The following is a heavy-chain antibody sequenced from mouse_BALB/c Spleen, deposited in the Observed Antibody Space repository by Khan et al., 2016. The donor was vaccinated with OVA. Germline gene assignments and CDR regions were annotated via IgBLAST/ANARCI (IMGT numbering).Heavy chain of an antibody. CDR1: GYTFTNYR. J-gene: IGHJ1*01. CDR3: ARDTSYWYFDV. V-gene: IGHV9-1*02. CDR2: VNTYTGEP. Sequence: QIQLVQSGPELKTPGETVKISCKTSGYTFTNYRMNWMKQAPGKGLKWMGWVNTYTGEPTYADDFKGRFAFSLETSASTAYLQINSLKHEDMATYFCARDTSYWYFDVWGAGTTVTVSS.